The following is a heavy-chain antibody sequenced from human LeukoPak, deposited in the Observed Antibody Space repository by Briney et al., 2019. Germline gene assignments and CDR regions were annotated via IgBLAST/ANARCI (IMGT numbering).Heavy chain of an antibody. CDR3: GRWADY. CDR1: GGSISTYY. J-gene: IGHJ4*02. V-gene: IGHV4-59*12. CDR2: IYHRGSA. Sequence: SETLSLTCTVSGGSISTYYWSWIRQPPGKGLEWIGYIYHRGSANYNPSLKSRVAISVDRSENQFSLQLTSMTAADTAVYYCGRWADYWGQGTLVTVSS.